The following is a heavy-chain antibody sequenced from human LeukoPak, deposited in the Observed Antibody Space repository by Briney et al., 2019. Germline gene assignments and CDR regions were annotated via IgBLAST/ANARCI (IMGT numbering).Heavy chain of an antibody. D-gene: IGHD5-18*01. Sequence: LRLSCAASGFTFSSYAMSWVRQAPGKGLEWLARIDWDDDKYYSTSLKTRLTISKDTSKNQVVLTMTNMDPVDTATYYCARETLDTAMVDYWGQGTLVTVSS. CDR2: IDWDDDK. CDR1: GFTFSSYAM. V-gene: IGHV2-70*11. J-gene: IGHJ4*02. CDR3: ARETLDTAMVDY.